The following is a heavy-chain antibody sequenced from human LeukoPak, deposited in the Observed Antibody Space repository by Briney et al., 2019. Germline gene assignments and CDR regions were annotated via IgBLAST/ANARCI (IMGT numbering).Heavy chain of an antibody. CDR1: GFTFSSYA. V-gene: IGHV3-30-3*01. CDR2: ISYDGSNK. Sequence: PGGSLRLSCAASGFTFSSYAMHWVRQAPGKGLEWVAVISYDGSNKYYADSVKGRFTISRDNSKNTLYLQMNSLRAEDTAVYYCARGDCSSTSCHPAFDIWGQGTMVTVSS. J-gene: IGHJ3*02. CDR3: ARGDCSSTSCHPAFDI. D-gene: IGHD2-2*01.